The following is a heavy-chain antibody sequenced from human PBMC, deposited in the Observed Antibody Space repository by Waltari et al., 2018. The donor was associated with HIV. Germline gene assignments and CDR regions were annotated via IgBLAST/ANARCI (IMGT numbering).Heavy chain of an antibody. Sequence: EVQLVESGGGLFQPGGSLRLSCAASGFTFSSYWMSWVRQAQGTGLEWVAKKKQDGSEKYYGDYGKCRFTSSRDNAKNALYLQMNRLRDDDTAGYYCARDGGIAVAGKDYWGQGTLVTVSS. CDR1: GFTFSSYW. J-gene: IGHJ4*02. CDR3: ARDGGIAVAGKDY. D-gene: IGHD6-19*01. CDR2: KKQDGSEK. V-gene: IGHV3-7*01.